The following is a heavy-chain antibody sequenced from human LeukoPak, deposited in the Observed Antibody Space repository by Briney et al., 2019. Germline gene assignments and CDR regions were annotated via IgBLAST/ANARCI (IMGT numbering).Heavy chain of an antibody. CDR3: AKDRDSSSAGLDY. CDR2: ISWNSGSI. J-gene: IGHJ4*02. Sequence: GRSLRLSCAASGFTFDDYAMHWVRQAPGKGLEWVSGISWNSGSIGYADSVKGRFTISRDNAKNSLYLRMNSLRAEDTALYYCAKDRDSSSAGLDYWGQGTLVTVSS. CDR1: GFTFDDYA. V-gene: IGHV3-9*01. D-gene: IGHD6-6*01.